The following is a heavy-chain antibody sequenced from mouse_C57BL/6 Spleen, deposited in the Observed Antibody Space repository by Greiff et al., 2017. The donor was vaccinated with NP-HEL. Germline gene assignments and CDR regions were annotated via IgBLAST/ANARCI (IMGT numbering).Heavy chain of an antibody. V-gene: IGHV5-17*01. CDR1: GFTFSDYG. CDR2: ISSGSSTI. J-gene: IGHJ4*01. Sequence: EVKLVESGGGLVKPGGSLKLSCAASGFTFSDYGMHWVRQAPEKGLEWVAYISSGSSTIYYADTVKGRFTISRDNAKNTLFLQMTSLRSEDTAMYYCARGWLRYAMDYWGQGTSVTVSS. CDR3: ARGWLRYAMDY. D-gene: IGHD2-2*01.